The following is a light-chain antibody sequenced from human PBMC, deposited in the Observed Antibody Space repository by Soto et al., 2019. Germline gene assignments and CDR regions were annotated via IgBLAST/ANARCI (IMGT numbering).Light chain of an antibody. CDR3: QQYNDWPLT. CDR2: GAS. J-gene: IGKJ4*01. CDR1: QSISSN. V-gene: IGKV3-15*01. Sequence: EIVMTQSTATLSVSPGEGATLSCRASQSISSNLAWYQQKPGQAPKLLIYGASTRATGFPARFSGSGSGTEFTLTISSLQSEDFAVYYCQQYNDWPLTFGGGTKVEIK.